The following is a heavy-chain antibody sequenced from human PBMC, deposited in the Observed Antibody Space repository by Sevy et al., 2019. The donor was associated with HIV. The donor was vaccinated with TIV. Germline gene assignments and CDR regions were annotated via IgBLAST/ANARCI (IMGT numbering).Heavy chain of an antibody. Sequence: SETLSLTCAVSGVSVSSDTYYWSWNRQPPGKGLEWIGYVYHTGSTNYSPSFKSRVTISVDTYKNQFSLRLFSVAAADTAVYYCAREPYFFDKSGYYWDYWGQGALVTVSS. CDR1: GVSVSSDTYY. CDR3: AREPYFFDKSGYYWDY. V-gene: IGHV4-61*01. CDR2: VYHTGST. D-gene: IGHD3-22*01. J-gene: IGHJ4*02.